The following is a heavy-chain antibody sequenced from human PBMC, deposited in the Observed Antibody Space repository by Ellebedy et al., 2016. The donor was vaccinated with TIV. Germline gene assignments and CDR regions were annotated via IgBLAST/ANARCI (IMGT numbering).Heavy chain of an antibody. CDR2: ISRRADTI. CDR1: GFTFSSYE. Sequence: GESLKISCEASGFTFSSYEMNWVRQAPGKGLEWVAYISRRADTIYYADSVKGRFTISRDDSQNSLFLQMNSLRAKDTAVYYCARDGYCSATSCFFHYAMDVWGQGTAVTVSS. V-gene: IGHV3-48*03. J-gene: IGHJ6*02. D-gene: IGHD2-2*03. CDR3: ARDGYCSATSCFFHYAMDV.